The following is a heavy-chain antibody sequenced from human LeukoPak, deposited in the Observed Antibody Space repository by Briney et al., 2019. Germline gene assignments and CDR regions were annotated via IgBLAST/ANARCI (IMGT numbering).Heavy chain of an antibody. J-gene: IGHJ5*02. CDR2: IYHSGST. CDR3: ARVKMTMARGQLTANWFDP. V-gene: IGHV4-4*02. CDR1: GGSISSSNW. D-gene: IGHD3-10*01. Sequence: PSETLSLTCAVSGGSISSSNWWSWVRQPPGKGLEWIGEIYHSGSTNYNPSLKSRVTISVDKSKNQFSLKLSSVTAADTAVYYCARVKMTMARGQLTANWFDPWGQGTLVTVSS.